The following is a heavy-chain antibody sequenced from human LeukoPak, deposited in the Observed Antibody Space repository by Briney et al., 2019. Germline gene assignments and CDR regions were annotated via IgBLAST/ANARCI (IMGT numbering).Heavy chain of an antibody. CDR1: GFTFSSYG. D-gene: IGHD3-10*01. V-gene: IGHV3-30*02. Sequence: SGGSLRLSCAASGFTFSSYGMHWVRQAPGKGLEWVAFIRYDGSNKYYADSVKGGFTISRDNSKNTLYLQMNSLRAEDTAVSYCAKDPFEEYYFDYWGQGTLVTVSS. J-gene: IGHJ4*02. CDR2: IRYDGSNK. CDR3: AKDPFEEYYFDY.